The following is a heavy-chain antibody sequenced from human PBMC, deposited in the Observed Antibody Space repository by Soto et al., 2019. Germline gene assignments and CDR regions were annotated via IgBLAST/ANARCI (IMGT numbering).Heavy chain of an antibody. J-gene: IGHJ3*02. D-gene: IGHD3-22*01. CDR2: IYPGDSDT. Sequence: PGESLKISCKGSGYSFTSYWIGWVRQMPGKGLEWMGIIYPGDSDTRYSPSFQGQVTISADKSISTAYLQWSSLKASDTAMYYCASTHIPNNYYDHDAFDIWGQGTMVTVSS. CDR3: ASTHIPNNYYDHDAFDI. CDR1: GYSFTSYW. V-gene: IGHV5-51*01.